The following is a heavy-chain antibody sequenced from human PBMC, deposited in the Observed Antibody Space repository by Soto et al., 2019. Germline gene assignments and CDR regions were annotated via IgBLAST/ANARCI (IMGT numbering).Heavy chain of an antibody. CDR3: ARVVATIRSFDY. V-gene: IGHV4-59*08. D-gene: IGHD5-12*01. CDR2: IYYSGST. CDR1: GGFISRYY. Sequence: SEALSVTCTVSGGFISRYYWSWSRQPPGKGLEWIGYIYYSGSTNYNPSLKSRVTISVDTSKNQFSLKLSSVTAADTAVYYCARVVATIRSFDYWGQGALVTVSS. J-gene: IGHJ4*02.